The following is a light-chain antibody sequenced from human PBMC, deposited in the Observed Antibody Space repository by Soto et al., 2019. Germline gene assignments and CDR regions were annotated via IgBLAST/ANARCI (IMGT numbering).Light chain of an antibody. CDR2: DVA. CDR1: SSDVGAYNY. J-gene: IGLJ1*01. CDR3: CSYAGSYTFV. Sequence: QSALTQPRSVSGSPGQSVTISCTGTSSDVGAYNYVSWYQQHPGKAPELIIFDVARRPSGVPDRFSGSKSGNTASLTVSGLQADDEADYYCCSYAGSYTFVFGTGTKLTVL. V-gene: IGLV2-11*01.